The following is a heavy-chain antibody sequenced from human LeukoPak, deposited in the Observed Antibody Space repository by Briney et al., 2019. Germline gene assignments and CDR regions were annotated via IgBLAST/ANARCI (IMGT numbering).Heavy chain of an antibody. D-gene: IGHD6-19*01. Sequence: SETLSLTCTVSGGSISSYYWSWIRQPPGKGLEWIGYIYYSGSTNYNPSLKSRVTISVDTSENQFSLKLSSVTAADTAVYYCARERVAVAGTKGTDWYFDLWGRGTLVTVSS. V-gene: IGHV4-59*01. CDR1: GGSISSYY. J-gene: IGHJ2*01. CDR2: IYYSGST. CDR3: ARERVAVAGTKGTDWYFDL.